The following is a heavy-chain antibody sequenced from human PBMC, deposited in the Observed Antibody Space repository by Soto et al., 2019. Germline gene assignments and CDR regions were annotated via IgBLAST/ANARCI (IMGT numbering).Heavy chain of an antibody. CDR2: INPKFRDT. CDR1: GYTFTAYY. V-gene: IGHV1-2*02. Sequence: QVQLVQSGAEVKEPGDSVRVSCEASGYTFTAYYIHWVRQAPGQGLEWMGWINPKFRDTTYAQDCQGRVSMTRDMSISTVYMEWSRPTSDDTAIYYCARNMNYYYGPGSGNGHGFWGQGTTVTVFS. J-gene: IGHJ6*02. CDR3: ARNMNYYYGPGSGNGHGF. D-gene: IGHD3-10*01.